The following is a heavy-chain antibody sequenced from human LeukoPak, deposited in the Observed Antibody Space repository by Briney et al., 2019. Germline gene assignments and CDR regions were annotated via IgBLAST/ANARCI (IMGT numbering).Heavy chain of an antibody. CDR1: GDSISSDTYY. CDR3: ARDRPREQLAFDY. D-gene: IGHD6-13*01. J-gene: IGHJ4*02. V-gene: IGHV4-31*03. Sequence: SQTLSLTCTVSGDSISSDTYYWSWIRQHPGKGLEWIGYIFYSGTTYYNPSLKGRVTISVDTSKNQFSLKLSSVTAADTAVYYCARDRPREQLAFDYWGQGTLVTVSS. CDR2: IFYSGTT.